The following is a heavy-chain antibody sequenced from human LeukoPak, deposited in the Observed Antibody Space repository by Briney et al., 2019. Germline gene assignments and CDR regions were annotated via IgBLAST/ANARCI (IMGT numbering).Heavy chain of an antibody. J-gene: IGHJ6*04. CDR1: GGSLSGYY. D-gene: IGHD3-9*01. CDR2: INHSGST. Sequence: SETLSLTCAVYGGSLSGYYWSWIRQPPGKGLEWIGEINHSGSTNYNPSLKSRVTISVDTSKNQFSLKLSSVTAADTAVYYCARGALHYDILTGTRIASGYYYYGMDVWGKATTVTVSS. V-gene: IGHV4-34*01. CDR3: ARGALHYDILTGTRIASGYYYYGMDV.